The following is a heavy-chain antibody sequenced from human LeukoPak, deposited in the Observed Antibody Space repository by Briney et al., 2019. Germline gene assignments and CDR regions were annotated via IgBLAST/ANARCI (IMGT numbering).Heavy chain of an antibody. CDR2: ISSSSSYI. V-gene: IGHV3-21*01. CDR3: ARGYSSSWYQGGIGY. D-gene: IGHD6-13*01. Sequence: GGSLRLSCAASGFTFSSYSMNWVRQAPGKGLEWVSSISSSSSYIYYADSVKGRFTISRDNAKNSLYLQMNSLRAEDTAVYYCARGYSSSWYQGGIGYWGQGTLVTVSS. CDR1: GFTFSSYS. J-gene: IGHJ4*02.